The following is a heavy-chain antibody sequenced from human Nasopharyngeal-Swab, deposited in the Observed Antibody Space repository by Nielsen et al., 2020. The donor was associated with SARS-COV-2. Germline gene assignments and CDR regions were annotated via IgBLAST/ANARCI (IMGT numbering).Heavy chain of an antibody. CDR2: ISPSSGYI. D-gene: IGHD3-3*01. CDR1: GFTFGSFG. V-gene: IGHV3-21*01. Sequence: GESLKISCAGSGFTFGSFGMTWVRQAPGEGLEWVSYISPSSGYIYYAESLKGRFTISRDNGKNSVYLQMNSLRADDTAVYFCARQDRFYYYLDVWGKGTTVTVSS. J-gene: IGHJ6*03. CDR3: ARQDRFYYYLDV.